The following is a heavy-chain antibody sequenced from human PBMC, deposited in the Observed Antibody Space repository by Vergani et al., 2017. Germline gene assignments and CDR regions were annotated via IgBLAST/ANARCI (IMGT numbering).Heavy chain of an antibody. D-gene: IGHD3-3*01. CDR1: GYTFTAYY. Sequence: QVQLVQSGAEVKKPGASMKVSCKASGYTFTAYYIYWVRQAPGQGLEWMGWINPNSGGTNYAQKFQGRVTMTRNTSISTAYMELSSLRSEDTAVYYCARVKDFWSLYGMDVWGQGP. J-gene: IGHJ6*02. CDR2: INPNSGGT. CDR3: ARVKDFWSLYGMDV. V-gene: IGHV1-2*02.